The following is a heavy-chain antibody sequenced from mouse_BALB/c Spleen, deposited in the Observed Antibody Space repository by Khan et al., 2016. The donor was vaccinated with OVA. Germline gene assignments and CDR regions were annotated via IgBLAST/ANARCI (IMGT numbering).Heavy chain of an antibody. CDR3: ARDAGRY. V-gene: IGHV1-18*01. CDR1: GYTFPEYT. Sequence: VQLKQSGPELVKPGASVKISCKTSGYTFPEYTVHWVKQSLGKSLDWIGVINPKNGGTAYNQKFKGKATSTVDKSSSTAYMEFRSLTSEDSAVYYCARDAGRYWGQGTSVTVAS. J-gene: IGHJ4*01. D-gene: IGHD3-3*01. CDR2: INPKNGGT.